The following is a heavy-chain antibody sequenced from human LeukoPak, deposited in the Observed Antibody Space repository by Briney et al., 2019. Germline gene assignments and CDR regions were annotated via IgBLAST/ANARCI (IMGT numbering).Heavy chain of an antibody. V-gene: IGHV4-34*01. J-gene: IGHJ4*02. CDR2: INHSGST. D-gene: IGHD4-17*01. CDR3: ARVPGYGDYVGY. CDR1: GGSFSGYY. Sequence: SETLSLTCAVYGGSFSGYYWSWIRQPPGKGLERIGEINHSGSTNYNPSLKSRVTISVDTSKNQFSLKLSSVTAADTAVYYCARVPGYGDYVGYWGQGTLVTVSS.